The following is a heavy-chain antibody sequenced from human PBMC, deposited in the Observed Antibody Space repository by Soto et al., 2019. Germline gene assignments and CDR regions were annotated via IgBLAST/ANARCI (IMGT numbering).Heavy chain of an antibody. J-gene: IGHJ4*01. CDR3: ARAAPSAVAGTIDY. Sequence: QVQLVQSGAEVKKPGAAVKVSCKASGYTFTSYGISWVRQAPGQGLEWMGWISAYNGNTNYAQKLQGRVTMTTETYTSTAYMELRSLRSDDTAVYYCARAAPSAVAGTIDYWGHGTLVTVYS. CDR2: ISAYNGNT. CDR1: GYTFTSYG. V-gene: IGHV1-18*04. D-gene: IGHD6-19*01.